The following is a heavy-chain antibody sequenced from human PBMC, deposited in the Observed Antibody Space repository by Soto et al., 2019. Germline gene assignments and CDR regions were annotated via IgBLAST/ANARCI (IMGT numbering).Heavy chain of an antibody. V-gene: IGHV3-15*07. J-gene: IGHJ4*01. CDR2: IKSKTDGGTT. CDR3: TTGSYSTIIMVRFGY. Sequence: GGFNRLSSAASGFNFINPWINWIRKDPGKGLEWVGRIKSKTDGGTTDYAEPVKGRFAISRDDSNNMVYLQMNSLKIEDTAVYYCTTGSYSTIIMVRFGYWGDETLGTVSS. D-gene: IGHD2-8*01. CDR1: GFNFINPW.